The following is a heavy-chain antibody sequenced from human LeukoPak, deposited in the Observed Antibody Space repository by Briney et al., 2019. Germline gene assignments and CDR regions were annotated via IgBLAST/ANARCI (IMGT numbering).Heavy chain of an antibody. CDR2: INPNSGDT. J-gene: IGHJ4*02. Sequence: ASARVSCKASGYTLTGSYMHWLRQAPGQGLEWMGWINPNSGDTNYAQKFQGRVTMTRDTSISTAYMELSRLTSDDTAVYYCAKNPYEYYFDYGGQGTLVTVSS. CDR3: AKNPYEYYFDY. V-gene: IGHV1-2*02. D-gene: IGHD5-12*01. CDR1: GYTLTGSY.